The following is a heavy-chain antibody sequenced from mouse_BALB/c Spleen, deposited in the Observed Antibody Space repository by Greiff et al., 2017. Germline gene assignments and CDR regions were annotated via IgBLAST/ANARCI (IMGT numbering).Heavy chain of an antibody. Sequence: VQLVESGPGLVAPSQSLSITCTVSGFSLTSYDISWIRQPPGKGLEWLGVIWTGGGTNYNSAFMSRLSISKDNSKSQVFLKMNSLQTDDTAMYYCARDYGSSYFDYWGQGTTLTVSS. CDR1: GFSLTSYD. J-gene: IGHJ2*01. D-gene: IGHD1-1*01. CDR3: ARDYGSSYFDY. CDR2: IWTGGGT. V-gene: IGHV2-9-2*01.